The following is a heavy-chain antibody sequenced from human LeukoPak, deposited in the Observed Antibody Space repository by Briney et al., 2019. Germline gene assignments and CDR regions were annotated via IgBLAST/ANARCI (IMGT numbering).Heavy chain of an antibody. J-gene: IGHJ4*02. Sequence: SETLSLTCAVYGGSFSGYYWSWIRQPPGKGLEWIGEINHSGSTNYNPSLKSRVTISVDTSKNQFSLKLSSVTAADTAVYYCARRRFNRGYYDSGGYFPSWGQGTLVTVSS. CDR2: INHSGST. CDR1: GGSFSGYY. D-gene: IGHD3-22*01. CDR3: ARRRFNRGYYDSGGYFPS. V-gene: IGHV4-34*01.